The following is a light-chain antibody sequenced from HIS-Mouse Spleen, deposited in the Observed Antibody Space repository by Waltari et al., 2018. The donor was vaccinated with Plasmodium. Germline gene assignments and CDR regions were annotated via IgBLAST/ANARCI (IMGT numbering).Light chain of an antibody. CDR3: LQDYNYPFT. Sequence: AIQMTQSPSSLSASVGARVTITCRARQGIRNDLGWYQQKPGKAPKLLIYAASSLQSGVPSRFSGSGSGTDFTLTISSLQPEDFATYYCLQDYNYPFTFGPGTKVDIK. CDR2: AAS. CDR1: QGIRND. V-gene: IGKV1-6*01. J-gene: IGKJ3*01.